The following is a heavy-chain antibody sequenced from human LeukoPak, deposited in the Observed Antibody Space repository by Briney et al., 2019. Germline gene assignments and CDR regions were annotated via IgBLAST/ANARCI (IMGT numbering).Heavy chain of an antibody. D-gene: IGHD1-26*01. V-gene: IGHV3-13*01. CDR1: GFTFSSYA. Sequence: GGSLRLSCAASGFTFSSYAMNWVRQAPGKGLEWVSAVGIAADTFYPGSVKGRFTISRENAKNSLYLQMNSLRVEDTAVYYCVRQKKSHGNFDYWGQGTLVTVSS. CDR2: VGIAADT. CDR3: VRQKKSHGNFDY. J-gene: IGHJ4*02.